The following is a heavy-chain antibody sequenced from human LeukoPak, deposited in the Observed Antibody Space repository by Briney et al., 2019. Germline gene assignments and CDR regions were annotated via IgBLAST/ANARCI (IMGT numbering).Heavy chain of an antibody. D-gene: IGHD5-18*01. CDR3: AKRDTAMARVFGGFDP. Sequence: SETLSLTCAVYGGSFSGYYWSWIRQPPGKGLEWIGEINHSGSTNYNPSLKSRVTISVDTSKNQFSLKLSSVTAADTAVYYCAKRDTAMARVFGGFDPWGQGTLVTVSS. J-gene: IGHJ5*02. CDR2: INHSGST. V-gene: IGHV4-34*01. CDR1: GGSFSGYY.